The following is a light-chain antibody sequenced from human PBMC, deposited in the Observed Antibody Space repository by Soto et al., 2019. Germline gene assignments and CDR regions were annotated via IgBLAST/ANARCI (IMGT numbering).Light chain of an antibody. CDR3: KSYAGSNTYV. J-gene: IGLJ1*01. CDR2: EVV. V-gene: IGLV2-8*01. Sequence: VLTQPPSASGSPGQSVTISCTGTKNDIGVYDFVSWYQHHPGKAPRLIIYEVVQRPSGVPDRFSGSKSGNTASLTVSGLQAADEADYFCKSYAGSNTYVFGSGTKVTVL. CDR1: KNDIGVYDF.